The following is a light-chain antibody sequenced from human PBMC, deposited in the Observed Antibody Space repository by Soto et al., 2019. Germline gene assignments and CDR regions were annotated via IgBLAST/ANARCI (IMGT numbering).Light chain of an antibody. V-gene: IGLV6-57*04. CDR3: QSYDSSNLVV. CDR1: SGSIASNY. J-gene: IGLJ2*01. Sequence: NFMLTQPHSVSGSPGKTVTISCTRSSGSIASNYVQWYQQRPGSAPTTVIYEDNQTPSGVPDRFSGSIDSSSNSASLTISGLETEDEDDYYCQSYDSSNLVVFGGGTKVTVL. CDR2: EDN.